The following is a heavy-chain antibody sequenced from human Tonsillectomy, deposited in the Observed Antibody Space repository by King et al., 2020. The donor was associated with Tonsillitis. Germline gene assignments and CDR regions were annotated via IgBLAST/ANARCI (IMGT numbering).Heavy chain of an antibody. CDR1: GFTFSSYA. CDR2: ISYDGSNK. D-gene: IGHD6-19*01. Sequence: VQLVESGGGVVQPGRSLRLSCAASGFTFSSYAMHWVRQAPGKGLEWGAVISYDGSNKYYADSVKGRFTISRDNYKNTLYLQMNSLRTEDTAVYFCAGEQWLVTSPFDYWGQGTLVTVSS. J-gene: IGHJ4*02. CDR3: AGEQWLVTSPFDY. V-gene: IGHV3-30*01.